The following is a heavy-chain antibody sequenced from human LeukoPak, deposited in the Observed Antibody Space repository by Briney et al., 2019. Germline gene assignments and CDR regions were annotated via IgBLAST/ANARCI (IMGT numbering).Heavy chain of an antibody. J-gene: IGHJ4*02. V-gene: IGHV4-59*01. D-gene: IGHD2-15*01. CDR2: AYYSGST. CDR1: GGSIRNYY. CDR3: ARGYCSGGGCYRTFFDY. Sequence: SETLALTCTVSGGSIRNYYWSWVLQPPGEGQEWIVYAYYSGSTNYNPSLKSRVTISVDTSKNQFSLKLSSVTAADTAAYYCARGYCSGGGCYRTFFDYWGQGTLVTVSS.